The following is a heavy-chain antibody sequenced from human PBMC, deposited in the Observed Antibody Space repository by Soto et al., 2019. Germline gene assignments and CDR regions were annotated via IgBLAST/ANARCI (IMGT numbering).Heavy chain of an antibody. CDR1: GFTVSSNY. V-gene: IGHV3-53*01. CDR2: IYSGGST. CDR3: ARLSTGKYYYYYYGMDV. D-gene: IGHD1-1*01. Sequence: GGSLRLSCAASGFTVSSNYMSWVRQAPGKGLEWVSVIYSGGSTYYADSVKGRFTISRDNSKNTLYLQMNSLRAEDTAVYYCARLSTGKYYYYYYGMDVWGQGTTVTVSS. J-gene: IGHJ6*02.